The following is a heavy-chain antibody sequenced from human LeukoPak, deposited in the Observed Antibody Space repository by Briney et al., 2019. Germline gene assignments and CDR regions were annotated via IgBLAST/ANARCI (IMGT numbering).Heavy chain of an antibody. J-gene: IGHJ4*02. CDR2: ISSSSSYI. Sequence: TGGSLRLSCAASGFTFSSYSMNWVRQAPGKGLEWVSSISSSSSYIYYADSVKGRFTISRDNAKNSLYLQMNSLRAEDTAVYYCARAYGDYRYYFDYWGQGTLVTVSS. V-gene: IGHV3-21*01. D-gene: IGHD4-17*01. CDR1: GFTFSSYS. CDR3: ARAYGDYRYYFDY.